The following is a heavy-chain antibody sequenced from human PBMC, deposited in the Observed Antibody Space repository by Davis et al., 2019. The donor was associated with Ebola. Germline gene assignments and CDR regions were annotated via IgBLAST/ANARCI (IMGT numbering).Heavy chain of an antibody. J-gene: IGHJ4*02. CDR1: GYTFTSYG. CDR2: IIPIFGTA. V-gene: IGHV1-69*13. D-gene: IGHD6-13*01. Sequence: SVKVSCKASGYTFTSYGISWVRQAPGQGLEWMGGIIPIFGTANYAQKFQGRVTITADESTSTAYMELSSLRSEDTAVYYCARDSLVAAAGITYFDYWGQGTLVTVSS. CDR3: ARDSLVAAAGITYFDY.